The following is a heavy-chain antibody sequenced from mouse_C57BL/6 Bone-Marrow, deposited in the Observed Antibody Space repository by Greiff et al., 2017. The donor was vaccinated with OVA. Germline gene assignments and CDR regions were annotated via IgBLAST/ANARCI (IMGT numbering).Heavy chain of an antibody. CDR2: IDPANGNT. Sequence: SVAELVRPGASVKLSCTASGFNIKNTYMHWVKQRPEQGLEWIGRIDPANGNTKYAPKFQGKATITADTSSNTAYLQLSSLTSEDTAIYYCARPIYYGYDVLAYWGQGTLVTVSA. D-gene: IGHD2-2*01. CDR1: GFNIKNTY. V-gene: IGHV14-3*01. CDR3: ARPIYYGYDVLAY. J-gene: IGHJ3*01.